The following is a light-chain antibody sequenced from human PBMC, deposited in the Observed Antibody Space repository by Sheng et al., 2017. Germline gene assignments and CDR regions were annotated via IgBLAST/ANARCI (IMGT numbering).Light chain of an antibody. CDR2: DAS. V-gene: IGKV3-11*01. J-gene: IGKJ4*01. Sequence: EIVLTQSPATLSLSPGERATLSCRASQSVKTFLAWYQQKPAQAPRLLIYDASNRATGIPARFSGSGSGTDFTLTISSLEPEDFAVYYCQQGTNWPLTFGGGTKVEIK. CDR3: QQGTNWPLT. CDR1: QSVKTF.